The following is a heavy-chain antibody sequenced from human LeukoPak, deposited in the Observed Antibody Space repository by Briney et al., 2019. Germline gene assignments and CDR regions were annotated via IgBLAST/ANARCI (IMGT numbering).Heavy chain of an antibody. CDR3: ARRGRDTAMVNSWFDP. D-gene: IGHD5-18*01. J-gene: IGHJ5*02. CDR2: IYPGDSDT. Sequence: GESLKISCKGSGYSFTSYWIGWVRQMPGKGLEWMGIIYPGDSDTRYSPSLQGQVTISADKSISTAYLQWSSLKASDTATYYCARRGRDTAMVNSWFDPWGQGTLVTVSS. V-gene: IGHV5-51*01. CDR1: GYSFTSYW.